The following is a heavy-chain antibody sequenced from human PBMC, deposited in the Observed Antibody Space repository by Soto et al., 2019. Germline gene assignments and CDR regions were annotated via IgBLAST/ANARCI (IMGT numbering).Heavy chain of an antibody. J-gene: IGHJ4*02. CDR1: GFTFSSYG. CDR2: IWYDGSNK. D-gene: IGHD3-3*01. CDR3: ARAAEGFD. V-gene: IGHV3-33*01. Sequence: GSLRLSCAASGFTFSSYGMHWVRQAPGKGLEWVAVIWYDGSNKYCVDSVKGRFTISRDNSKSTLYLQMNSLRAEDTAVYYCARAAEGFDWGQGTLVTVSS.